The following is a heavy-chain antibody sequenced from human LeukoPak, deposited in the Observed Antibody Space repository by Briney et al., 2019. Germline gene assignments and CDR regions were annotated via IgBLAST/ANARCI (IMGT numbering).Heavy chain of an antibody. Sequence: SETLSLTCTVSGGSISSYYWSWIRQPAGEGLEWIGHIYSTGSTNYNPSLKSRVTLSVDRSKNQFSLRLNSVTASDTGVYYCAREGTHNTTWYHWFDPWGQGILVTVSS. CDR1: GGSISSYY. V-gene: IGHV4-4*07. CDR2: IYSTGST. CDR3: AREGTHNTTWYHWFDP. D-gene: IGHD6-13*01. J-gene: IGHJ5*02.